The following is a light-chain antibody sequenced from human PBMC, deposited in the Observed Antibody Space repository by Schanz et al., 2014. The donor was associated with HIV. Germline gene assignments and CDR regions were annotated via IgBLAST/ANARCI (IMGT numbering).Light chain of an antibody. CDR2: DAS. Sequence: SPAPLSFSLGETSPPSCSSLPLFLLSFSLYQQKPGQAPRLLIYDASNRATGIPARFSGSGSGTDFTLTISSLEPEDFAVYYCQQYGSSPETFGQGTRLEI. CDR1: PLFLLS. J-gene: IGKJ5*01. V-gene: IGKV3-11*01. CDR3: QQYGSSPET.